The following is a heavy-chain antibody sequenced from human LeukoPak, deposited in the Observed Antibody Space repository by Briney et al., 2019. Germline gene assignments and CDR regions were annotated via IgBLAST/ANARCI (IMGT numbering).Heavy chain of an antibody. CDR2: INHSGST. V-gene: IGHV4-34*01. CDR1: GGSFSGYY. J-gene: IGHJ4*02. CDR3: ARPPAGY. Sequence: TSETLSLTCAVYGGSFSGYYWSWIRQPPGKGLEWIGEINHSGSTNYNPSLKSRVTISVDTSKNQFSLKLSSVTAADTAVYYCARPPAGYWGRGTLVTVSS.